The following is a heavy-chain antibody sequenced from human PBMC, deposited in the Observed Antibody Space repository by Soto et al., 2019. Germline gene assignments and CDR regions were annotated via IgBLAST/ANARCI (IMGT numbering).Heavy chain of an antibody. CDR3: ARDPPYGSGTSQNYGMDV. V-gene: IGHV3-7*04. J-gene: IGHJ6*02. CDR2: IKQDGSET. CDR1: GFTFNTYW. D-gene: IGHD3-10*01. Sequence: EVLLVESGGGLVQHGGSLRLSCAASGFTFNTYWMTWVRQAPGKGLEWVANIKQDGSETYYVDSVKGRFTISRDNAKNSLYLQMNSLRAEDTAVYYCARDPPYGSGTSQNYGMDVWGQGTTVTVSS.